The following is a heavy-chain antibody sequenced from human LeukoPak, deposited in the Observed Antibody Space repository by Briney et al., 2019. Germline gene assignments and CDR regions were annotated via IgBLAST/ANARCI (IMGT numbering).Heavy chain of an antibody. CDR1: VGTFSSYA. J-gene: IGHJ6*03. CDR2: IIPIFGTA. D-gene: IGHD3-3*01. CDR3: ARQPLTIFGVVINDYYMDV. V-gene: IGHV1-69*13. Sequence: SVKVSCKASVGTFSSYAISWVRQAPGQGLEWMGGIIPIFGTANYAQKFQGRVTITADESTSTAYMELSSLRSEDTAVYYCARQPLTIFGVVINDYYMDVWGKGTTVTVSS.